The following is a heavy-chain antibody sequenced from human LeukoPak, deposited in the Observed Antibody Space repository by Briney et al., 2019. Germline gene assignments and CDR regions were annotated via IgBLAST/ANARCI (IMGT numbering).Heavy chain of an antibody. D-gene: IGHD3-9*01. J-gene: IGHJ4*02. CDR3: ARAYYDILTGYPTPLCY. V-gene: IGHV1-46*03. CDR2: INPSGGST. CDR1: GYTFTSYY. Sequence: ASVKVSCKASGYTFTSYYMHWVRQAPGHGLEWMGIINPSGGSTSYAQKFQGRVTMTRDTSTSTVYMELSSLRSEDTAVYYCARAYYDILTGYPTPLCYWGQGTLVTVSS.